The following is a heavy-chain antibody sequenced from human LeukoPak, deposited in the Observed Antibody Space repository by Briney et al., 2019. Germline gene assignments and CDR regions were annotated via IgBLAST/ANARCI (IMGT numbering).Heavy chain of an antibody. CDR3: ARGEDGEAFDI. D-gene: IGHD2-15*01. CDR1: GFTFDDYA. V-gene: IGHV3-43D*03. CDR2: ISWDGGST. J-gene: IGHJ3*02. Sequence: GGSLRLSCAASGFTFDDYAMHWVRQAPGKGLEWVSLISWDGGSTYYADSVKGRFTISRDNSKNSLYLQMNSLRAEDTAVYYCARGEDGEAFDIWGQGTMVTVSS.